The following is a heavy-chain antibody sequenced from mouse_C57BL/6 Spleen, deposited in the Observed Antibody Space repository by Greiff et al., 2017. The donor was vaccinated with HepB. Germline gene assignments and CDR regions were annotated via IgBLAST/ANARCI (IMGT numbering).Heavy chain of an antibody. J-gene: IGHJ4*01. CDR2: IWSGGST. CDR3: ASLYYGNYGYAMDY. D-gene: IGHD2-1*01. V-gene: IGHV2-2*01. Sequence: QVQLQQSGPGLVQPSQSLSITCTVSGFSLTSYGVHWVRQSPGKGLEWLGVIWSGGSTDYNAAFISRLSISKDNSKSQVFFKMNSLQADDTAIYYCASLYYGNYGYAMDYWGQGTSVTVSS. CDR1: GFSLTSYG.